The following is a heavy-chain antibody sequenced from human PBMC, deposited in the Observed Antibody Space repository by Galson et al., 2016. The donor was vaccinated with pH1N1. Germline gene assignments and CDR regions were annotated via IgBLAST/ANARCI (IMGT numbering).Heavy chain of an antibody. CDR2: IYTSGST. V-gene: IGHV4-61*09. J-gene: IGHJ6*02. Sequence: LSLTCSVSGDSMTSGFYYWSWIRQPAGKGLEYIGYIYTSGSTNYSPSLKSRLTISVDTSKNQVSLKLSSVTAADTAVYYCARGRTDSAGSGSYYSNYYYGMAVWGQGTTVTVSS. CDR1: GDSMTSGFYY. D-gene: IGHD3-10*01. CDR3: ARGRTDSAGSGSYYSNYYYGMAV.